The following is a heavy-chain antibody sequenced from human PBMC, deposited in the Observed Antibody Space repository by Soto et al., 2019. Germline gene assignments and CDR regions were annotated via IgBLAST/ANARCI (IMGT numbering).Heavy chain of an antibody. CDR1: GGSISSGGYS. CDR3: ARGERWYCGGDCYHNWFDP. D-gene: IGHD2-21*02. Sequence: QLQLQESGSGLVKPSQTLSLTCAVSGGSISSGGYSWSWIRQPPGKGLEWIGYIYHSGSTYYNPSLKSRVTRSVDRSKNQFSLKLSSVTAADTAVYYCARGERWYCGGDCYHNWFDPWGQGTLVTVSS. CDR2: IYHSGST. J-gene: IGHJ5*02. V-gene: IGHV4-30-2*01.